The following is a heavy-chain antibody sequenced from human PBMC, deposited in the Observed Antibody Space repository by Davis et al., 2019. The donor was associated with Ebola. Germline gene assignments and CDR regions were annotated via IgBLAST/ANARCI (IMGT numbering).Heavy chain of an antibody. Sequence: AASVKVSCKASGGTFSSYAISWVRQAPGQGLEWMGIINPSGGSTSYAQKFQGRVTMTRDTSTSTVYMELSSLRSEDTAVYYCARDTGYCSGGSCYYFDYWGQGTLVTVSS. D-gene: IGHD2-15*01. J-gene: IGHJ4*02. CDR2: INPSGGST. CDR1: GGTFSSYA. V-gene: IGHV1-46*01. CDR3: ARDTGYCSGGSCYYFDY.